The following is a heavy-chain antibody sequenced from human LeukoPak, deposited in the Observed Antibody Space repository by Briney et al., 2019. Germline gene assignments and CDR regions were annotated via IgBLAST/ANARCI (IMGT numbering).Heavy chain of an antibody. J-gene: IGHJ3*02. Sequence: SVKVSCKASGGTFSSYAISWVRQAPGQGLEWMGGIIPIFGTANYAQKFQGRVTITADESTSTAYMELSSLRSEDTAVYYCARVGYSSSSSAFDIWGQGTMVTVSS. CDR2: IIPIFGTA. D-gene: IGHD6-6*01. CDR3: ARVGYSSSSSAFDI. V-gene: IGHV1-69*13. CDR1: GGTFSSYA.